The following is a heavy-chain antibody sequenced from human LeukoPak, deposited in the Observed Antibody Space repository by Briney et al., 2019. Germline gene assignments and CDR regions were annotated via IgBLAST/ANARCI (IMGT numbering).Heavy chain of an antibody. CDR3: ARDQSAYSSGCYHPSVRDAFDI. J-gene: IGHJ3*02. D-gene: IGHD6-19*01. CDR2: INPSGGST. V-gene: IGHV1-46*01. CDR1: GYTFTSYY. Sequence: ASVKVSCNASGYTFTSYYMHWVRQAPGQGLEWMGIINPSGGSTSYAQKFQGRVTMTRDMSTSTVYMELSSLRSEDTAVYYCARDQSAYSSGCYHPSVRDAFDIWGQGTMVTVSS.